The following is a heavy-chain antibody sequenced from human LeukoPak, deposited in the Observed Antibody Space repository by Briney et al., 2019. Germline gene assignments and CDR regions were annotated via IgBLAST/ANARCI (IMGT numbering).Heavy chain of an antibody. V-gene: IGHV3-48*01. CDR2: ISSDSGTI. CDR1: GFIFSTYH. J-gene: IGHJ4*02. Sequence: PGGSLRLSCAASGFIFSTYHMNWVRQAPGKGLEWISFISSDSGTIYYADSVKGRFTISRDNAENSLYLQMNSLRVEDTALYYCVRQFASWGQGTLVTVSS. CDR3: VRQFAS.